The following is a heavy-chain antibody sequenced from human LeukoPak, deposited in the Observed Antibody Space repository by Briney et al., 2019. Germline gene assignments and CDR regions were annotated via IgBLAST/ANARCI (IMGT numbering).Heavy chain of an antibody. Sequence: GGSLRLSCAASGFTFSDYYMSWIRQAPGKGLEWVSYISSGGSTIYYADSVKGRFTISRDNAKNSLYLQMNSLRAEDTAVYYCAREGYSSSFDFDYWGQGTLVTVSS. CDR3: AREGYSSSFDFDY. V-gene: IGHV3-11*01. CDR1: GFTFSDYY. CDR2: ISSGGSTI. J-gene: IGHJ4*02. D-gene: IGHD6-6*01.